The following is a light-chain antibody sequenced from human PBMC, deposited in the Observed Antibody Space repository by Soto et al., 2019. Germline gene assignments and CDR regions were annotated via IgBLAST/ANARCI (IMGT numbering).Light chain of an antibody. CDR1: QSVSSNY. Sequence: EVVLTPSPGTLSLSPGQRPSISSRASQSVSSNYLAWYQQRPGQAPGLVIHGESSRATGIPDRLSGSGSGTDLPLTISRLEPEDFAVYCCQKYGSSPLTFGGGTKVDIK. CDR2: GES. CDR3: QKYGSSPLT. J-gene: IGKJ4*01. V-gene: IGKV3-20*01.